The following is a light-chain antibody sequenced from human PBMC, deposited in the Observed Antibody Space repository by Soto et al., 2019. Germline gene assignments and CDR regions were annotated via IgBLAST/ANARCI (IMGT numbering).Light chain of an antibody. Sequence: DIQVTQSPSALSASVGDRVTITCRASQSVDNWLAWYQRRPWKAPKLLIYMASTLEVGGPSRFSGSASGTEFTLTISLPKPDHSATDYCQHYKTYSPTCGQGTKVEI. CDR1: QSVDNW. J-gene: IGKJ1*01. CDR3: QHYKTYSPT. V-gene: IGKV1-5*03. CDR2: MAS.